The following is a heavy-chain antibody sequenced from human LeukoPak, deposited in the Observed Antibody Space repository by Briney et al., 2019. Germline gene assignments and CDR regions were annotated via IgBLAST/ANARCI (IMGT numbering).Heavy chain of an antibody. CDR1: GGSFSAYY. CDR2: INQSGTI. J-gene: IGHJ4*02. CDR3: TANPYRDGPLNY. D-gene: IGHD5-24*01. Sequence: SETLSLSCAVYGGSFSAYYWSWIRQPPGKGLEWIGGINQSGTINYNPSLESRVTMSVDTSKNQLSLKLRAVAAADTAGYYCTANPYRDGPLNYWGQGTLVTVSS. V-gene: IGHV4-34*01.